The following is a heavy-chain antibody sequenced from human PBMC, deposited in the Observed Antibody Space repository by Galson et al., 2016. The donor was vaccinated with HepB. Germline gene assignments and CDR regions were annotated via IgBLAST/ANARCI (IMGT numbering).Heavy chain of an antibody. Sequence: SLRLSCAASGFSFSAYWMHWVRQAPGKGLVWVSRIKIDGSITNYADSVKGRFTISRDNAKNTLYLQMNSLSVEDTAVYYCVRDGAVHWLGFDPWGQGALVRDSS. CDR2: IKIDGSIT. D-gene: IGHD6-19*01. V-gene: IGHV3-74*01. CDR1: GFSFSAYW. J-gene: IGHJ5*02. CDR3: VRDGAVHWLGFDP.